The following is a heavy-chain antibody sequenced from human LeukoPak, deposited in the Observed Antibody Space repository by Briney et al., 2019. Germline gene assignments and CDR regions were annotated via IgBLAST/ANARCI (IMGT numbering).Heavy chain of an antibody. CDR1: GFTFSSYV. CDR3: ARGVSSWYKDPFDS. D-gene: IGHD6-13*01. CDR2: ISSNGGST. J-gene: IGHJ4*02. Sequence: PGGSLRLSCSGSGFTFSSYVMHWVRQAPGKGLEYVSVISSNGGSTDYADSVKGRFTISRDNPQNTLYLQMSNLRAEDTAVYYCARGVSSWYKDPFDSWGQGTLVIVSS. V-gene: IGHV3-64*04.